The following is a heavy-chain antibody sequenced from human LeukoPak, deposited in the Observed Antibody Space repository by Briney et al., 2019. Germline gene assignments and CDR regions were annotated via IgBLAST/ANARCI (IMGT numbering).Heavy chain of an antibody. J-gene: IGHJ4*02. CDR2: INQDGSEE. CDR1: GLSSSSYW. V-gene: IGHV3-7*01. Sequence: GGSLRLSCAASGLSSSSYWMSWVRQAPGKGLEWVANINQDGSEENYVDSAKGRFTISRDGAKNSVSLQMNSLRDEDTAVYYCAKDREDIVVVPAAITPDYWGQGTLVTVSS. CDR3: AKDREDIVVVPAAITPDY. D-gene: IGHD2-2*01.